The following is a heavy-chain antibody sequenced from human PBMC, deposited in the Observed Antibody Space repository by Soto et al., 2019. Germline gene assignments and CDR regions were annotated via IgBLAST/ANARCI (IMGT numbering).Heavy chain of an antibody. CDR3: ARGRGRVALGHSSSLDY. J-gene: IGHJ4*02. Sequence: QVQLVQSGAEVKKPGASVKVSCKASGYTFSDSYVHWVRQAPGQGLEWMGWSNPNSGGTYYPQKFRGRVTMTGDTSIATAYMELTSLRSDDTAVYFCARGRGRVALGHSSSLDYWGQGTLVSVSS. D-gene: IGHD6-6*01. V-gene: IGHV1-2*02. CDR2: SNPNSGGT. CDR1: GYTFSDSY.